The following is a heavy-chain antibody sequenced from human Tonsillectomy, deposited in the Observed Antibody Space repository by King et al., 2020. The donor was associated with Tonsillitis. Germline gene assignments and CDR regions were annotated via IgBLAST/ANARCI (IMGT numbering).Heavy chain of an antibody. Sequence: VQLQESGPGLVKPSETLSLTCAVSGGSISSYYRSWIRQPTGKGLEWIGYIHYSGSTKYNPSLKSRVTISIDTSKNQFSLKVNSVTAADTAVYYCARRHCSGSICNPYYFDLWGQGNLVIVSS. V-gene: IGHV4-59*08. CDR2: IHYSGST. D-gene: IGHD2-15*01. J-gene: IGHJ4*02. CDR1: GGSISSYY. CDR3: ARRHCSGSICNPYYFDL.